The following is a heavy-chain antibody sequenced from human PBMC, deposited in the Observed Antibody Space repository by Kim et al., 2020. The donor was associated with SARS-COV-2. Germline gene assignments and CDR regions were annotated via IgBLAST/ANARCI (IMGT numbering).Heavy chain of an antibody. V-gene: IGHV3-30*01. Sequence: GRFTISRDNSKNTLYLQMNSLRAEDTAVYYCARDTAVAGRGGRRAEYFQHWGQGTLVTVSS. D-gene: IGHD6-19*01. CDR3: ARDTAVAGRGGRRAEYFQH. J-gene: IGHJ1*01.